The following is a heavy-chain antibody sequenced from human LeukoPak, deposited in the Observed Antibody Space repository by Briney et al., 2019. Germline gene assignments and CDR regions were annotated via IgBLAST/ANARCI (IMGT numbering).Heavy chain of an antibody. CDR2: IYSGGST. CDR1: GFTFSSYW. Sequence: GGSLRLSCAASGFTFSSYWMHWVRQAPGKGLEWVSVIYSGGSTYYADSVKGRFTISRDNSKNTLYLQMNSLRAEDTAVYYCARDLRIDAFDIWGQGTMVTVSS. J-gene: IGHJ3*02. CDR3: ARDLRIDAFDI. V-gene: IGHV3-53*01.